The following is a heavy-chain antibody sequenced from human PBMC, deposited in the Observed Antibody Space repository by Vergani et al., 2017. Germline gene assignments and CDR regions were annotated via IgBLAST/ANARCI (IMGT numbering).Heavy chain of an antibody. CDR3: ARDLSRELLAFDI. V-gene: IGHV3-53*02. CDR1: GFTVSSNY. CDR2: IYSGGST. D-gene: IGHD1-26*01. J-gene: IGHJ3*02. Sequence: EVQLVETGGGLIQPGGSLRLSCAASGFTVSSNYMSWVRQAPGKGLEWVSVIYSGGSTYYADSVKGRFTISRDNSKNTLYLQMNSLRAEDTAVYYCARDLSRELLAFDIWGQGTMVTVYS.